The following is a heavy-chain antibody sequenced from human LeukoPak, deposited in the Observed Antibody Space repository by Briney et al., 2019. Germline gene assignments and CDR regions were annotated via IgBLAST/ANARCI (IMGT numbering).Heavy chain of an antibody. D-gene: IGHD3-10*01. Sequence: GGSLRLSCAASGFTFSDYYMNWIRQAPGKGLEWISYISSSGGTIYYADSVKGRFTISRDNSKNTLYLQMNSLRAEDTAVYYCAKDLYYYGSGSYYSLDAFDIWGQGTMVTVSS. V-gene: IGHV3-11*04. CDR1: GFTFSDYY. CDR2: ISSSGGTI. J-gene: IGHJ3*02. CDR3: AKDLYYYGSGSYYSLDAFDI.